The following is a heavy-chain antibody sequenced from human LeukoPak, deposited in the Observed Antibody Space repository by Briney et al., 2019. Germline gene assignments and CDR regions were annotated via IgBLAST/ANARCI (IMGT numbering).Heavy chain of an antibody. D-gene: IGHD3-22*01. CDR1: GFTFSSYV. V-gene: IGHV3-23*01. CDR2: ISGSGGSI. CDR3: ARAYLYYYDPIDY. Sequence: GGSLRLSCAASGFTFSSYVMSWVRQAPGKGLEWVSGISGSGGSIYYADSVKGRFTISRDNSKNTLYLQMNSLRAEDTAVYYCARAYLYYYDPIDYWGQGTLVTVSS. J-gene: IGHJ4*02.